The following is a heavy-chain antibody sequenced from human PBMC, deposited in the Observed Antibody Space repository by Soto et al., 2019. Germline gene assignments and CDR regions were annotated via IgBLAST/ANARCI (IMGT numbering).Heavy chain of an antibody. Sequence: SEPLSLTCTVSGGSISSYYWSWIRQPPGKGLEWIGYIYYSGSTNYNPSLKSRVTISVDTSKNQFSLKLSSVTAADTAVYYCAREKVGATGDDAFDIWGQGTMVTVSS. CDR1: GGSISSYY. CDR3: AREKVGATGDDAFDI. J-gene: IGHJ3*02. D-gene: IGHD1-26*01. CDR2: IYYSGST. V-gene: IGHV4-59*01.